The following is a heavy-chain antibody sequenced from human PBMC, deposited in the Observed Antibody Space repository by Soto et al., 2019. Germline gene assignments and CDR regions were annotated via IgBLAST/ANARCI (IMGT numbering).Heavy chain of an antibody. Sequence: EVQLVESGGGLVKPGGSLRLSCAASGFTFSSYSMNWVRQAPGKGREWVSSISSSSSYIYYADSVKGRFPISRDNAKNTLYLQMNTLRAEATAVYYCASSMATVTTQTDSWGQGTLVTVSS. D-gene: IGHD4-17*01. J-gene: IGHJ4*02. CDR3: ASSMATVTTQTDS. CDR2: ISSSSSYI. CDR1: GFTFSSYS. V-gene: IGHV3-21*01.